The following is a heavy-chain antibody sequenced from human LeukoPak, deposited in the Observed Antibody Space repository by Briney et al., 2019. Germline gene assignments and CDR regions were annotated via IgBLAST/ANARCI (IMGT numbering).Heavy chain of an antibody. V-gene: IGHV1-2*02. Sequence: GASVKVSCKASGYTFTGYYMHWVRQAPGQGLEWMGWINTYSGGTNYAQKFQGRVTMTRDTPISTAYMELRRLRSDDTAVYYCAREGGSGSYFDYWGQGTLVTVSS. CDR1: GYTFTGYY. D-gene: IGHD3-10*01. CDR2: INTYSGGT. CDR3: AREGGSGSYFDY. J-gene: IGHJ4*02.